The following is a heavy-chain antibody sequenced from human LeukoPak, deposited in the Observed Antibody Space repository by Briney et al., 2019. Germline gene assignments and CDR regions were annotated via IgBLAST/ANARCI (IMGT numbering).Heavy chain of an antibody. CDR2: ISYDGSNK. CDR3: ARAGLAVAATKWGFHGMDV. Sequence: QPGRSLRLSCAASGFTFSSYAMHWVRQAPGKGLEWVAVISYDGSNKYYADSVKGRFTISRDNSKNPLYLQMNSLRAEDTAVYYCARAGLAVAATKWGFHGMDVWGQGTTVTVSS. CDR1: GFTFSSYA. D-gene: IGHD2-15*01. V-gene: IGHV3-30*04. J-gene: IGHJ6*02.